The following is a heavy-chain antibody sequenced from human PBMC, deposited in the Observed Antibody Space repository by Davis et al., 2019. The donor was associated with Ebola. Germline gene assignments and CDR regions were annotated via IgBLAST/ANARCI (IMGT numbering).Heavy chain of an antibody. CDR3: GRCEENPDTTMVSCFDY. Sequence: ASVKVSCKASGYTFISYAMNWVRQAPGQGLEWMGLINTNTGNPTYAQGFTGRFVFSLDTSVSTAYLQISSLKAEDTAVYYCGRCEENPDTTMVSCFDYWGQGTLVTVSS. CDR2: INTNTGNP. V-gene: IGHV7-4-1*02. CDR1: GYTFISYA. J-gene: IGHJ4*02. D-gene: IGHD5-18*01.